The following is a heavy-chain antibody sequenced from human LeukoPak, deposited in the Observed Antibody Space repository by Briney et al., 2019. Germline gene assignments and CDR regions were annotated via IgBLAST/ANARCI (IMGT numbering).Heavy chain of an antibody. D-gene: IGHD3-22*01. V-gene: IGHV1-69*13. Sequence: ASVKVSCKASGGTFISYAISWVRQAPGQGLEWMGGIIPIFGTANYAQKFQGRVTITADESTSTAYMELSSLRSEDTAVYYCARGGYYDSSGYPSAEYFQHWGQGTLVTVSS. CDR1: GGTFISYA. J-gene: IGHJ1*01. CDR2: IIPIFGTA. CDR3: ARGGYYDSSGYPSAEYFQH.